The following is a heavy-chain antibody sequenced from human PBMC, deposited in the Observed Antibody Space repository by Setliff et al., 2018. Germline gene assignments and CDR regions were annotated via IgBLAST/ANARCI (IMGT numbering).Heavy chain of an antibody. J-gene: IGHJ6*02. CDR2: IGAGGDYT. Sequence: PGGSLRLSCATSGFIFANYAMHWVRQSPGKGLEWVASIGAGGDYTKYADSVRGRFTISRDNSKNTIYLQMNSLRAEDTAKYYCATGIYDILQRGTAVWGQGTTVTVSS. CDR3: ATGIYDILQRGTAV. CDR1: GFIFANYA. D-gene: IGHD3-9*01. V-gene: IGHV3-23*01.